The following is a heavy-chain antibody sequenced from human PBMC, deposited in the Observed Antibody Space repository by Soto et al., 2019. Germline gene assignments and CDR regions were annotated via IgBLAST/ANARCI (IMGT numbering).Heavy chain of an antibody. CDR2: IIPIFGTA. V-gene: IGHV1-69*13. D-gene: IGHD5-18*01. J-gene: IGHJ4*02. CDR1: GGTFSSYA. Sequence: VKVSCKASGGTFSSYAISWVRQAPGQGLEWMGGIIPIFGTANYAQKFQGRVTITADESTSTAYMELSSLRSEDTAVYYCARIGYSYGGYYFDYWGQGTLVTVSS. CDR3: ARIGYSYGGYYFDY.